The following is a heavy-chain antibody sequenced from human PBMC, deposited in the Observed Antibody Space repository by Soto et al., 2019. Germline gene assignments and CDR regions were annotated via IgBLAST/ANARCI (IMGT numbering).Heavy chain of an antibody. CDR3: ACLVHRAVAPGMSYYYYYMDV. CDR1: GGSISSYY. CDR2: IYYSGSN. J-gene: IGHJ6*03. D-gene: IGHD6-13*01. V-gene: IGHV4-59*01. Sequence: PSETLSLTCTVSGGSISSYYWSWIRQPPEKGLEWIGYIYYSGSNNYNPSLKCRVTISVDTSKNQFFLKLSSVTAADTAVYYCACLVHRAVAPGMSYYYYYMDVWGKGTTVTVSS.